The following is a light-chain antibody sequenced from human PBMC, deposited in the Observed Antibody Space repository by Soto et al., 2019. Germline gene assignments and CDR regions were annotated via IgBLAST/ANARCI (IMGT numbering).Light chain of an antibody. J-gene: IGKJ4*01. V-gene: IGKV3-11*01. CDR1: QSVSTY. Sequence: EIVLTQSPSTLSFSPLERSTLSCRGSQSVSTYLAWYQQKPGQTPRLLIYDASNRATGIPARFSGSGSGTDFTLTISTLEPEDFAVYYCQQRSHSPLTFGGGTKVDIK. CDR3: QQRSHSPLT. CDR2: DAS.